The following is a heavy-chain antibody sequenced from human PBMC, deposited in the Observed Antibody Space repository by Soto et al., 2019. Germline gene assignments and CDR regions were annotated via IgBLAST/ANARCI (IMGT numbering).Heavy chain of an antibody. CDR3: ASDYYDILTDAFDI. Sequence: PGGSLRLSCAASGFTFSSYWMSWVRQAPGKGLEWVANIKQDGSEKYYVDSVKGRFTISRDNAKNSLYLQMNSLRAEDTAVYYWASDYYDILTDAFDIWGQGTMVTVSS. D-gene: IGHD3-9*01. J-gene: IGHJ3*02. CDR1: GFTFSSYW. CDR2: IKQDGSEK. V-gene: IGHV3-7*01.